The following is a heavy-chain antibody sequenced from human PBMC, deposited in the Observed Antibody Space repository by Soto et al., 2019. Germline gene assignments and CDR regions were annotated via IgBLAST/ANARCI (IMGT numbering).Heavy chain of an antibody. CDR1: GCSISSRNW. CDR3: ARYNAASGTYYFDY. Sequence: SATLSLICAVSGCSISSRNWWGWIRQPPGKGLEWIGYIYYSGTTYYNPSLKSRVTMSVDTSKNQFSLNLNSVTAADTAVYYCARYNAASGTYYFDYWGQG. V-gene: IGHV4-28*01. J-gene: IGHJ4*02. CDR2: IYYSGTT. D-gene: IGHD6-13*01.